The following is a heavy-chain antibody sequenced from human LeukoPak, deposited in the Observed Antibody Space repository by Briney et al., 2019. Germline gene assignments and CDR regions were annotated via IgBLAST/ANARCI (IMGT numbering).Heavy chain of an antibody. CDR1: GFTFSRDA. CDR3: ASFSGSYSHAFDI. Sequence: PVGSLRLSCAASGFTFSRDAMHSVRQAPGKRLGYVSAISSNGGSTYSAHSVKGRFTISRDNSKNTLYLQMGSLRAEDMAVYYCASFSGSYSHAFDIWGQGTMVTVSS. CDR2: ISSNGGST. V-gene: IGHV3-64*01. D-gene: IGHD1-26*01. J-gene: IGHJ3*02.